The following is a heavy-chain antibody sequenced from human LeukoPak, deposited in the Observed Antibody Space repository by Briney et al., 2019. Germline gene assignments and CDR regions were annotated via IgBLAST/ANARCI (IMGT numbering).Heavy chain of an antibody. CDR1: GFTFNTYS. D-gene: IGHD6-19*01. CDR2: ISYDGSNK. Sequence: GGSLRLSCAASGFTFNTYSMNWVRQAPGKGLEWVAVISYDGSNKYYADSVKGRFTISRDNSKNTLYLQMNSLRAEDTAVYYCARDLYSSGWPFDYWGQGTLVTVSS. CDR3: ARDLYSSGWPFDY. J-gene: IGHJ4*02. V-gene: IGHV3-30*03.